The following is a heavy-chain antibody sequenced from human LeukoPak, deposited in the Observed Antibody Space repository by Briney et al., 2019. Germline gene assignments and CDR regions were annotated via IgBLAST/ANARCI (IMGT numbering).Heavy chain of an antibody. CDR2: ISGSGGST. CDR1: GFTFSTYA. V-gene: IGHV3-23*01. J-gene: IGHJ4*02. D-gene: IGHD5-24*01. CDR3: AKERLATTTFDS. Sequence: GGSLRLSCAASGFTFSTYAMSWVRQAPGKGLEWVSLISGSGGSTYYADSVKGRFTISRDNGKNTLSLQMNSLRAEDTALYYCAKERLATTTFDSWGRGTLVTVSS.